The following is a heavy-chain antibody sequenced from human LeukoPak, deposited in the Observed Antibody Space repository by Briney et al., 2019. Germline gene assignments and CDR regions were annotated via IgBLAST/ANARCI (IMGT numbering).Heavy chain of an antibody. CDR2: ISSSSYI. J-gene: IGHJ4*02. CDR3: ARARSSGWYRDY. D-gene: IGHD6-19*01. V-gene: IGHV3-21*01. CDR1: GFTFSSNS. Sequence: ARPLGLACAASGFTFSSNSMNWVCQAPGKGLEWVSSISSSSYIYYADSVKGRFTISRDNAENSLYLQMNSLRAEDTAVYYCARARSSGWYRDYWGQGTLVTVSS.